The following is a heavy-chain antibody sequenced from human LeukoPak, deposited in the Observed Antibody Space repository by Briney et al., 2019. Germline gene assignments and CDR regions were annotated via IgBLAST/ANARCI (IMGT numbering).Heavy chain of an antibody. V-gene: IGHV3-21*01. CDR1: AFPFSTNS. D-gene: IGHD2/OR15-2a*01. CDR2: ISSSSTYI. J-gene: IGHJ3*02. Sequence: GGSLRLSCVASAFPFSTNSMNWVRQAPGKGLEWVSSISSSSTYIFYADSVMGRFTISRDNAQNSLYLQMNSLRVEDTAVYYCASDYLTDAFDIWGQGTVVTVSS. CDR3: ASDYLTDAFDI.